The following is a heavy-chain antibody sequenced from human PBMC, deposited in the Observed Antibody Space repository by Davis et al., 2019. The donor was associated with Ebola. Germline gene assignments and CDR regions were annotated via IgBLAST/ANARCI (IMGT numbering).Heavy chain of an antibody. J-gene: IGHJ6*02. V-gene: IGHV1-69*13. CDR1: GGTFSSYA. Sequence: SVKVSCKASGGTFSSYAISWVRQAPGQGLEWMGGIIPIFVTANYAQKFQGRVTITADESTSTAYMELSSLRSEDTAVYYCARSDSSGYDYWVSGYYGMDVWGQGTTVTVSS. CDR3: ARSDSSGYDYWVSGYYGMDV. CDR2: IIPIFVTA. D-gene: IGHD5-12*01.